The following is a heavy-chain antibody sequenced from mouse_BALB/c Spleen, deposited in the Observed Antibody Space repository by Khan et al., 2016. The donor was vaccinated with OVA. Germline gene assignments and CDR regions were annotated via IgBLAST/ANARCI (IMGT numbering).Heavy chain of an antibody. CDR1: GFSLTSYG. Sequence: QVQLKESGPGLVAPSQSLSITCTVSGFSLTSYGVSWVRQPPGKGLEWLGVIWGDGNTNFHSALRSRLCISKDNSTSQVFLKLNSLQTDDTATYYCAKDRGYDAVDYWGQGTSVTVSS. CDR2: IWGDGNT. J-gene: IGHJ4*01. CDR3: AKDRGYDAVDY. V-gene: IGHV2-3*01.